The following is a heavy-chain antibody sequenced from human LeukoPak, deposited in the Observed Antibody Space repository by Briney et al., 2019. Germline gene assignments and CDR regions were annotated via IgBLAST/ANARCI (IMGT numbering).Heavy chain of an antibody. V-gene: IGHV1-18*04. Sequence: GASVKVSCKASGYTFTSYGISWVRQAPGQGLEWMGWISAYNGNTNYAQKLQGRVTMTTDTSTSTAYMELRSLRSDDTAVYYCARDRGGGLAVAGTAFGYWGRGTLVTVSS. CDR3: ARDRGGGLAVAGTAFGY. D-gene: IGHD6-19*01. J-gene: IGHJ4*02. CDR2: ISAYNGNT. CDR1: GYTFTSYG.